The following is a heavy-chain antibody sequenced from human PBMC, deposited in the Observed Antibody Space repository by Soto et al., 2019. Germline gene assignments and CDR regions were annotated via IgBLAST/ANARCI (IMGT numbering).Heavy chain of an antibody. CDR3: AKSMGGTANGMDV. J-gene: IGHJ6*02. Sequence: EVQLVESGGGLVQPGRSLRLSCAASGFSFDDYGMHWVRQAPGKGLEWVSGISYYSGSIGYADSVKGRFTISRDNXKNSLYLQMNSRRAEDTALYYCAKSMGGTANGMDVWGQGTTVTVSS. V-gene: IGHV3-9*01. D-gene: IGHD2-15*01. CDR1: GFSFDDYG. CDR2: ISYYSGSI.